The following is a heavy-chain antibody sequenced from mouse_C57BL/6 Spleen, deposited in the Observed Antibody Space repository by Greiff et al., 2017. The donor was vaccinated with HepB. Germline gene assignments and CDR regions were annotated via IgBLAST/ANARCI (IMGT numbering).Heavy chain of an antibody. CDR3: ARDRAYGNYDAMDY. D-gene: IGHD2-1*01. V-gene: IGHV1-82*01. CDR1: GYAFSSSW. Sequence: VQLQQSGPELVKPGASVKISCKASGYAFSSSWMNWVKQRPGKGLEWIGRIYPGDGDTNYNGKFKGKATLTADKSSSTAYMQLSSLTSEDSAVYFCARDRAYGNYDAMDYWGQGTSVTVSS. J-gene: IGHJ4*01. CDR2: IYPGDGDT.